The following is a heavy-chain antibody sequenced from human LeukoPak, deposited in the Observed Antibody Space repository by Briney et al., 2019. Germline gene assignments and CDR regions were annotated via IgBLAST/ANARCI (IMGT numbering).Heavy chain of an antibody. CDR1: GGSITNYY. CDR2: IYYSGST. J-gene: IGHJ4*02. V-gene: IGHV4-39*07. Sequence: RPSETLSLTCTVSGGSITNYYWTWIRQPPGKGLEWIGSIYYSGSTYYNPSLKSRVTISVDTFKNQFSLKLSSVTAADTAVYYCARVYYDSSGYTPFDYWGQGTLVTVSS. D-gene: IGHD3-22*01. CDR3: ARVYYDSSGYTPFDY.